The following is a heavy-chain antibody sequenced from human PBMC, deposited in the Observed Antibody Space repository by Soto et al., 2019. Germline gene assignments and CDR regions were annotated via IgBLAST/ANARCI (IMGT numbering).Heavy chain of an antibody. Sequence: EVQLVESGGDLVQPWGSLRLSCAASGFTFSNYWMHWVRQAPGKGLVWVSRINSDGSSTTYADSVKGRFTISRDNARNTLYLQMNSLRAEDTAVYYCTRGYCSGDSCYSSPSFADYWGQGTLVTVSS. J-gene: IGHJ4*02. CDR3: TRGYCSGDSCYSSPSFADY. V-gene: IGHV3-74*01. CDR2: INSDGSST. D-gene: IGHD2-15*01. CDR1: GFTFSNYW.